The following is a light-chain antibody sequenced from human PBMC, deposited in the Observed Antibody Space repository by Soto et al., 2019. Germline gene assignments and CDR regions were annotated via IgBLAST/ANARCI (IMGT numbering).Light chain of an antibody. CDR3: LLYYGGQLGV. CDR2: STN. J-gene: IGLJ2*01. CDR1: TGAVTSGYY. V-gene: IGLV7-43*01. Sequence: QAVVTQEPSLTVSPRGTVTLTCATSTGAVTSGYYPNWFQQKPGQAPRALIYSTNNKYSWTPARFSGSLLGGKAALTLSGVQPEDEADYYCLLYYGGQLGVFGGGTQLT.